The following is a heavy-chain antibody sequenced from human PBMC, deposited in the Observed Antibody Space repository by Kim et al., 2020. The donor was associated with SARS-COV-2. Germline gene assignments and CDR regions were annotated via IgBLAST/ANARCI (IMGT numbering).Heavy chain of an antibody. J-gene: IGHJ4*02. CDR2: ISGSGGST. Sequence: GGSLRLSCAASGFTFSSYAMSWVRQAPGKGLEWVSAISGSGGSTYYADSVKGRFTISRDNSKNTLYRQMNSLRAEDTAVYYCAKDTPLYYDILTGYYTKYFFDYWGQGTLVTVSS. CDR1: GFTFSSYA. D-gene: IGHD3-9*01. V-gene: IGHV3-23*01. CDR3: AKDTPLYYDILTGYYTKYFFDY.